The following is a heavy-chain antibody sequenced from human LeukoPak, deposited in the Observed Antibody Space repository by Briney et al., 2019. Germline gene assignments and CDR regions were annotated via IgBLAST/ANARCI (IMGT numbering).Heavy chain of an antibody. CDR3: AREGPGDYVWGSSYFDY. CDR2: ISSSSSTI. D-gene: IGHD3-16*01. V-gene: IGHV3-48*01. Sequence: PGGPLILSCAASGFTFSSYSMNWVRQAPGKGLEWVSYISSSSSTIYYADSVNGRFTISRDNAKNSLYLQMNSLRAEDTAVYYCAREGPGDYVWGSSYFDYWGQGTLVTVSS. CDR1: GFTFSSYS. J-gene: IGHJ4*02.